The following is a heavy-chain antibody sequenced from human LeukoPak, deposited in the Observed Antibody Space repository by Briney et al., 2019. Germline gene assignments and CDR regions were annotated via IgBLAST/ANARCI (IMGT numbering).Heavy chain of an antibody. CDR1: GGSISSSSYC. CDR2: IYYSGST. J-gene: IGHJ3*02. CDR3: ARHPPAGDYSLGSRLYGYDAFDI. D-gene: IGHD4-17*01. Sequence: SETLSLTCTVSGGSISSSSYCWGWIRQPPGKGLEWIGSIYYSGSTYYNPSLKGRVTISVDTSKNQFSLELSSVTAADPAVYYCARHPPAGDYSLGSRLYGYDAFDIWGQGTMVTVSS. V-gene: IGHV4-39*07.